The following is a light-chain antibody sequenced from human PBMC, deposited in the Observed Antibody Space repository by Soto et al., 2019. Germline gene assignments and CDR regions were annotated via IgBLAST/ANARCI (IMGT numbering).Light chain of an antibody. J-gene: IGLJ3*02. V-gene: IGLV1-44*01. Sequence: QSVLTQPPSTSGTPGQRVTISCSGSRSNIGRSTVNWYQQLPGTAPKVLVYSTNQRPSGVPDRFSGFKSGTSASLAISGLQSEDEADYYCAAWDDTLSVWVFGGGTKETVL. CDR3: AAWDDTLSVWV. CDR2: STN. CDR1: RSNIGRST.